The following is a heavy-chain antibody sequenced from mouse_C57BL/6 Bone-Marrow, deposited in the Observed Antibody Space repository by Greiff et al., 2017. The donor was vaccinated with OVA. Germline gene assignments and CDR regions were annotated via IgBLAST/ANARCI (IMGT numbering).Heavy chain of an antibody. V-gene: IGHV1-5*01. D-gene: IGHD1-1*01. Sequence: EVQLQQSGTVLARPGASVKMSCKTSGYTFTSYWMHWVKQRPGQGLEWIGAIYPGNSDTSYNQKFKGKAKLTAVTSASTAYMELSSMTNEDSAVYNYTRGSYYGSSYRYFDVWGTGTTVTVSS. CDR2: IYPGNSDT. CDR1: GYTFTSYW. J-gene: IGHJ1*03. CDR3: TRGSYYGSSYRYFDV.